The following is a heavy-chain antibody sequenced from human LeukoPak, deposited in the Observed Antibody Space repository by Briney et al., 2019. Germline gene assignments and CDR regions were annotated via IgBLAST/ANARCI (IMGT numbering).Heavy chain of an antibody. D-gene: IGHD5-12*01. CDR3: ARSGSGYLRYYFDY. CDR1: GGSFSSYF. J-gene: IGHJ4*02. V-gene: IGHV4-4*07. Sequence: SETLSLTCSVSGGSFSSYFWSWVRQPAGKGLEWIGRIYPSGNTNYNPSLKSRVTLSVDTSKNQFSLKLSSVTAADTAVYYCARSGSGYLRYYFDYWGQGTLVTVSS. CDR2: IYPSGNT.